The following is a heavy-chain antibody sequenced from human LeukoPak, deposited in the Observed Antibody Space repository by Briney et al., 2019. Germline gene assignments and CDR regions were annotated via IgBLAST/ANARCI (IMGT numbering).Heavy chain of an antibody. CDR1: GFTFSSYN. CDR3: ARDPYSGSYGNYYYYFMDV. V-gene: IGHV3-21*01. Sequence: PGGSLRLSCVASGFTFSSYNMNWVRQAPGKGLEWVSSITSGSSYRFYADSVKGRFTISRDNAKNSLYLQMNRLRAEDTAVYYCARDPYSGSYGNYYYYFMDVWGKGATVTISS. J-gene: IGHJ6*03. CDR2: ITSGSSYR. D-gene: IGHD1-26*01.